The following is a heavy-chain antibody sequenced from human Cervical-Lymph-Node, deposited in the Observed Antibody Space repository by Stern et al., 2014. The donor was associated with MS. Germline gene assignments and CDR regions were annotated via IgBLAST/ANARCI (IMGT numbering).Heavy chain of an antibody. CDR3: ARAIFGVNTAAMAPDAFDT. D-gene: IGHD3-3*01. Sequence: EVQLVESGGGLIQPGGSLRLSCAAPGFTVSNNYLSWVRQATGKGLEWVSLIYTDDSTYYAVSVKGRFTISRDSSKKKLFLQMNSLRAEDTAVYYCARAIFGVNTAAMAPDAFDTWGQGTMVTVSS. CDR1: GFTVSNNY. J-gene: IGHJ3*02. CDR2: IYTDDST. V-gene: IGHV3-53*01.